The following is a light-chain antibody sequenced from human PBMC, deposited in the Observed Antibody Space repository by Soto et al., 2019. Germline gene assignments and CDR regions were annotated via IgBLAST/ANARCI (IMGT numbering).Light chain of an antibody. CDR2: AAS. CDR1: QDIGNF. V-gene: IGKV1-27*01. J-gene: IGKJ4*01. Sequence: DIQMTQSPPSLSAFVGDRVTITCRASQDIGNFLAWYQQKPGKVPKLLIYAASTLQSGVPSRFSGSGSGTDFTLTISSLQPEDVATYYCQKCKVAPFTFGGGTKVDIK. CDR3: QKCKVAPFT.